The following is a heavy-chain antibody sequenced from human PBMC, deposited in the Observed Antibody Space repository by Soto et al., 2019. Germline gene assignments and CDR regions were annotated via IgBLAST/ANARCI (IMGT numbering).Heavy chain of an antibody. CDR2: ISLYSDGT. Sequence: ASVKVSCKXSGYTFSNYGITWVRQAPGQPLEWLGWISLYSDGTNYAQKFQGRVSMTTDTSTTTAYMELRSLRSDDTAVYYCARVVPGAEAWFGPWGQGTRVTVSS. CDR1: GYTFSNYG. D-gene: IGHD2-2*01. J-gene: IGHJ5*02. V-gene: IGHV1-18*01. CDR3: ARVVPGAEAWFGP.